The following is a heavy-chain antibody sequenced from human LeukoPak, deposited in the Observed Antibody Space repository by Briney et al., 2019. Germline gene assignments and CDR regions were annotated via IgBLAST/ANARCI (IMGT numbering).Heavy chain of an antibody. J-gene: IGHJ4*02. D-gene: IGHD1-1*01. Sequence: GGSLRLSCAASGFTVSSHYMSWVRQAPGKGLEWVSAIYSGDSTHYADSVKGRFTISRDTSQNTLYLQMNDLRAEDTAVYYCARERPVDYWGQGTLVTVSS. CDR3: ARERPVDY. CDR1: GFTVSSHY. V-gene: IGHV3-66*01. CDR2: IYSGDST.